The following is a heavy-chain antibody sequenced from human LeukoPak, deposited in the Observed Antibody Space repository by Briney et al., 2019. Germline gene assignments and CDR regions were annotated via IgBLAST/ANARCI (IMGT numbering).Heavy chain of an antibody. Sequence: SGGSLRLSCAASGFSFSSNWMHGVRQAPGKGLVWVSRINEDGSTTNYADSVKGRSTIFRDNAKNTLYLQMNSLRAEDTAVYYCVRDLGGRSGHWGQGTLVTVSS. J-gene: IGHJ4*02. D-gene: IGHD1-26*01. CDR2: INEDGSTT. CDR1: GFSFSSNW. CDR3: VRDLGGRSGH. V-gene: IGHV3-74*01.